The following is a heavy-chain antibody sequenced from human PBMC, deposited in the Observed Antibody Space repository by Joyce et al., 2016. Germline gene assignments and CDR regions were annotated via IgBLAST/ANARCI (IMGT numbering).Heavy chain of an antibody. D-gene: IGHD3-10*01. Sequence: QVQLQQWGAGLLKPSETLSLSCAFYGGSFSGYYWSWLRQPPGKGLEWIGEINYSGSTNSNPALKSRVTMSVDASNKQFSLRLTSVNVADTAVYFCARGGYGSGSFRTWIDSWDQGALVTVSS. J-gene: IGHJ5*01. CDR1: GGSFSGYY. V-gene: IGHV4-34*02. CDR3: ARGGYGSGSFRTWIDS. CDR2: INYSGST.